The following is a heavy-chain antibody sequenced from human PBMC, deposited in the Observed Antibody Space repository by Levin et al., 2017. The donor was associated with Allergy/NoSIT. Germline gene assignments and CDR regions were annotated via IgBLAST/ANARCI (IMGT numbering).Heavy chain of an antibody. CDR1: GGTFSSYA. CDR2: IIPIFGTA. CDR3: ARNVGHDIVVVPAAKEGAFDI. J-gene: IGHJ3*02. Sequence: SVKVSCKASGGTFSSYAISWVRQAPGQGLEWMGGIIPIFGTANYAQKFQGRVTITADESTSTAYMELSSLRSEDTAVYYCARNVGHDIVVVPAAKEGAFDIWGQGTMVTVSS. D-gene: IGHD2-2*01. V-gene: IGHV1-69*13.